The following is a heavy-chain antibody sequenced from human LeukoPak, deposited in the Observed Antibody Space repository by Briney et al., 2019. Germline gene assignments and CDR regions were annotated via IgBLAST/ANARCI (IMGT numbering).Heavy chain of an antibody. Sequence: ASVKVSCKASGYIFTNYGFNWVRQAPGQGLEWMGWISAYNGNTKYAQKLQGRVTMTTDTSTSTAYMELRSLRPDDTAVYYCARDLKMGYSSGRYSWGTGSSNDYWGQGTLVTVSS. CDR1: GYIFTNYG. CDR3: ARDLKMGYSSGRYSWGTGSSNDY. J-gene: IGHJ4*02. CDR2: ISAYNGNT. V-gene: IGHV1-18*01. D-gene: IGHD6-19*01.